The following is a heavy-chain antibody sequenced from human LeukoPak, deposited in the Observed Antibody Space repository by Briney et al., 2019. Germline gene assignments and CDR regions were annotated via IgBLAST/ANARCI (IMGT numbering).Heavy chain of an antibody. CDR2: INTDGSST. V-gene: IGHV3-74*01. J-gene: IGHJ3*02. CDR1: GFTFSSYW. D-gene: IGHD1-1*01. CDR3: ARWTSFHTFDI. Sequence: GGSLRLSCAASGFTFSSYWMHWVRQAPGKGLVWVSRINTDGSSTSYADSVKGRFSIPRNNSKNTLYLQINSLRADDTAVYYCARWTSFHTFDIWGQGTMVTVSS.